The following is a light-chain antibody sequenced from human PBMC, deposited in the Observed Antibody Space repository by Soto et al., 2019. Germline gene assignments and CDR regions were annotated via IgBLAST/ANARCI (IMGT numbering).Light chain of an antibody. J-gene: IGKJ1*01. CDR1: QSVSSSD. CDR3: QQYGSPWT. V-gene: IGKV3-20*01. CDR2: GAS. Sequence: EIVLTQSPGTLSLSPGERATLSCRASQSVSSSDLAWYQQKPGQAPRLLIYGASSSATGIPDRFSGSGSGTDFTLTISRLEPEDFAVYYCQQYGSPWTFGQGTKVEIK.